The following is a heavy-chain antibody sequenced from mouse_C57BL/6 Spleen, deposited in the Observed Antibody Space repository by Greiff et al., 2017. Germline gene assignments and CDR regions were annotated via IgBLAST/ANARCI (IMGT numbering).Heavy chain of an antibody. D-gene: IGHD1-1*01. V-gene: IGHV1-52*01. CDR2: IDPSDSET. J-gene: IGHJ4*01. CDR3: ARPGSSGYYAMDY. Sequence: QVQLQQPGAELVRPGSSVKLSCKASGYTFTSYWMHWVKQRPIQGLEWIGNIDPSDSETHYNQKFKDKATLTVDKSSSTAYMQLSSLTSEDSAVYYCARPGSSGYYAMDYWGQGTSVTVPS. CDR1: GYTFTSYW.